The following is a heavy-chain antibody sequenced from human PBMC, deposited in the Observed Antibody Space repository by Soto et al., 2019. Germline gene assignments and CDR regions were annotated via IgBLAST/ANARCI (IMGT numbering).Heavy chain of an antibody. Sequence: SETLSLTCTVSGGSISSSSYYWGWIRQPPGKGLEWIGSIYYSGSTYYNPSLKSRVTISVDTSKNQFSLKLSSVTAADTAVYYCARVLALEVCSSTSCYGEYYMDVWGKGTTVTVSS. CDR3: ARVLALEVCSSTSCYGEYYMDV. V-gene: IGHV4-39*01. CDR1: GGSISSSSYY. CDR2: IYYSGST. J-gene: IGHJ6*03. D-gene: IGHD2-2*01.